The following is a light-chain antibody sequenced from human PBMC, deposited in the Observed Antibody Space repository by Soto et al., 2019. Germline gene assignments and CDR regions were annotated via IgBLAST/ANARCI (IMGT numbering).Light chain of an antibody. CDR2: AAS. CDR3: QQLNSYPIT. Sequence: IQLTQSPSSLSASVEDRVTITCRASQGIRSYLTWYQQKPGKAPKVLIYAASTLQTGVPSRFSGSGSGTDFTLTISSLQPEDFATYYCQQLNSYPITFGQGTRLEIK. J-gene: IGKJ5*01. CDR1: QGIRSY. V-gene: IGKV1-9*01.